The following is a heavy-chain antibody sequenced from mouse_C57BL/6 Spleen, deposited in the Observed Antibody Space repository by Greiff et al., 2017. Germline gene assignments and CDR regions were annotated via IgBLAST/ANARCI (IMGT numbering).Heavy chain of an antibody. CDR3: TYSNFHSWFAY. V-gene: IGHV6-6*01. CDR1: GFTFSDAW. Sequence: DVKLVEPGGGLVQPGGSMKLSCAASGFTFSDAWMDWVRQSPEMGLEWVAEIRNKANNPETYYAESVKGRFTISRDDSKSSVYLQMNSLGAEDTGIYYCTYSNFHSWFAYWGQGTLVTVSA. D-gene: IGHD2-5*01. J-gene: IGHJ3*01. CDR2: IRNKANNPET.